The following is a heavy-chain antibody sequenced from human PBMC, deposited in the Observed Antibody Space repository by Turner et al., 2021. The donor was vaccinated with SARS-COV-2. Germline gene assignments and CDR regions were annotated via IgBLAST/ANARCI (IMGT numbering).Heavy chain of an antibody. J-gene: IGHJ6*02. V-gene: IGHV3-64D*06. D-gene: IGHD3-16*01. CDR2: LNSFGTAT. Sequence: EVELLESGGNPVDPGGPLRLSCAAAGFPFSTAGMQCVRQVPGKGLEYVSALNSFGTATFNADSVKGRFTISRDNCEDTLYLQMTSLREEDTGVYYCIKGLREGPNGKFVYGIDDWGQGTTVTVSS. CDR1: GFPFSTAG. CDR3: IKGLREGPNGKFVYGIDD.